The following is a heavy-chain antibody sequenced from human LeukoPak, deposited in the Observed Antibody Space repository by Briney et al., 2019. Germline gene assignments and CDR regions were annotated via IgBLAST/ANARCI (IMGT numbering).Heavy chain of an antibody. CDR3: AKDRCSSGNCYPHRFDY. Sequence: GGSLRLSCAASGFIFSNYAMSWVRQTPEKGLEWVSAIGGSGANTYYADSVKGRFTISRDNSKNTLYLQLNRLRAEDTAVYYCAKDRCSSGNCYPHRFDYWGQGTLVTVSS. CDR1: GFIFSNYA. CDR2: IGGSGANT. J-gene: IGHJ4*02. D-gene: IGHD2-15*01. V-gene: IGHV3-23*01.